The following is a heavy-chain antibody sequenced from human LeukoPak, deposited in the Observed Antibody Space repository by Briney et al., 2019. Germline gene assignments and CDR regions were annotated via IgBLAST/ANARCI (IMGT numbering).Heavy chain of an antibody. J-gene: IGHJ4*02. D-gene: IGHD3-22*01. CDR2: INHSGST. Sequence: PSETLSLTCAVYGVSFSGYYWSWIRQPPGKGLEWIGEINHSGSTNYNSSLKSRVTISVDTSKNQFSLKLSSVTAADTAVYYCARGNYYDSSGYYPYWGQGTLVTVSS. CDR3: ARGNYYDSSGYYPY. CDR1: GVSFSGYY. V-gene: IGHV4-34*01.